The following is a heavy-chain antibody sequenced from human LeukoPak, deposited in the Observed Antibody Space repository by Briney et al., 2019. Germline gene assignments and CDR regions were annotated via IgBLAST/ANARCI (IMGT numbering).Heavy chain of an antibody. CDR1: GFTFSSYA. CDR3: AKAREWELLSLFDY. CDR2: ISGSGGST. Sequence: GGSLRLSCAASGFTFSSYAMSWVRQAPGKGLEWVSAISGSGGSTYYADSVKGRFTISRDNSKNTLYLQMNSLRAEDTALYYCAKAREWELLSLFDYWGQGTLVTVSS. D-gene: IGHD1-26*01. J-gene: IGHJ4*02. V-gene: IGHV3-23*01.